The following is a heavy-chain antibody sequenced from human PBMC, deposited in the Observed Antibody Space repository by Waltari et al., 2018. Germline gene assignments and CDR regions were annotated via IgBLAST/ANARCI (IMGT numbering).Heavy chain of an antibody. CDR3: ATVLTTVPTYWFDP. CDR2: VDPADRET. D-gene: IGHD4-4*01. Sequence: EVQLVQSGAEVKKPGATVKISCKASGYTFTDYYIHWVQQAPGKGLEWMGRVDPADRETIYAEKFHGRVTITADTSTDTAYMELSSLRSEDTAVYYCATVLTTVPTYWFDPWGQGTLVTVSS. CDR1: GYTFTDYY. V-gene: IGHV1-69-2*01. J-gene: IGHJ5*02.